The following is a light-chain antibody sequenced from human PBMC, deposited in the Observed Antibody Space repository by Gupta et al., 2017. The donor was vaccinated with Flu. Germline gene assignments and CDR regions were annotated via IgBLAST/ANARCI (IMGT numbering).Light chain of an antibody. CDR3: GTWDSSLSVV. CDR2: ENN. V-gene: IGLV1-51*02. CDR1: SSNIGNNY. J-gene: IGLJ2*01. Sequence: QSVLTQPPSVSAAPGQKVTISCSGSSSNIGNNYVSWDQQLPGTAPKLLIYENNKRPAGIPDRFSGSKSGTSATLGITGLQTGDEADYYCGTWDSSLSVVFGGGTKLTVL.